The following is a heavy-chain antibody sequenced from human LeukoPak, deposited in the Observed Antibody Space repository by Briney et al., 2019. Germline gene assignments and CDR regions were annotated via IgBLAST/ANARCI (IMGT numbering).Heavy chain of an antibody. J-gene: IGHJ6*02. CDR1: GFTFSSYW. CDR2: IKQDGSEK. CDR3: ARDVEYSYGYEYYYYGMDV. Sequence: PGGSLRLSCAASGFTFSSYWMSWVRQAPGKGLEWVGNIKQDGSEKYYVDSVKSRFTISRDNAKNSLYLQMNSLRAEDTAVYYCARDVEYSYGYEYYYYGMDVWGQGTTVTVSS. D-gene: IGHD5-18*01. V-gene: IGHV3-7*01.